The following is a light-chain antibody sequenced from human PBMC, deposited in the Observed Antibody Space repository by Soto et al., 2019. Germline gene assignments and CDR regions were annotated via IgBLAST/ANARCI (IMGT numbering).Light chain of an antibody. CDR2: AAT. J-gene: IGKJ3*01. CDR1: QIISNW. Sequence: DIQMTQFPSSVSASVGDSVAITCRASQIISNWVAWYQQKPGTAPRLLIYAATTLNSGVPSRFSGRRSGTDFTLTITDLQPEDFAIYNCQQAYSFPFTFGPGTKVDLK. CDR3: QQAYSFPFT. V-gene: IGKV1-12*01.